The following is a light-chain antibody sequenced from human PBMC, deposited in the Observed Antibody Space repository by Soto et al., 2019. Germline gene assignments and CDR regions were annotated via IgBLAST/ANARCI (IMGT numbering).Light chain of an antibody. CDR3: QQRHMWPIT. J-gene: IGKJ5*01. CDR1: QSVSSN. CDR2: GAS. V-gene: IGKV3D-15*01. Sequence: EIGMTQSPATLSVSTGERATLSCRASQSVSSNLAWYQQKPGQAPRLLIYGASSRATGIPDRFSGSGSGAEFTLTISSLEPEDSAVYYCQQRHMWPITFGQGTRLEI.